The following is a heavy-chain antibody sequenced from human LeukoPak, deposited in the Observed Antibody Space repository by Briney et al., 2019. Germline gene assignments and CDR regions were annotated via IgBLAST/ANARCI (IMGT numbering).Heavy chain of an antibody. Sequence: SQTLSLTCTVSGGSISSGSYYWSWIRQPAGKGLEWIGRIYTSGSTNYNPSLKSRVTISVDTSKNQFSLKLSSVTAADTAVYYCARAQYYYDGSGYFHFDYWGQGTLVIVSS. CDR3: ARAQYYYDGSGYFHFDY. V-gene: IGHV4-61*02. CDR1: GGSISSGSYY. J-gene: IGHJ4*02. D-gene: IGHD3-22*01. CDR2: IYTSGST.